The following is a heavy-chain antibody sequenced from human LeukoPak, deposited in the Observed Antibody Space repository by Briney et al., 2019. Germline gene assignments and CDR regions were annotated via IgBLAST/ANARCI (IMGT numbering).Heavy chain of an antibody. Sequence: GGSLRLSCAASGFTFSSYSMNWVRQAPGKGLEWISSISSSSYIYYADSVKGRFTMSRDNAKNSLYLQMNSLRAEDTAVYYCARDRHCSSTSCYPAEYFQHWGQGTLVTVSS. J-gene: IGHJ1*01. CDR2: ISSSSYI. D-gene: IGHD2-2*01. CDR1: GFTFSSYS. CDR3: ARDRHCSSTSCYPAEYFQH. V-gene: IGHV3-21*01.